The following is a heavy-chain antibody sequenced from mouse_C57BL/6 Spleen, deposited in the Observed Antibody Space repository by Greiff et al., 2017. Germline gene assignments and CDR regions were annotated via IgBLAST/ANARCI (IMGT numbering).Heavy chain of an antibody. CDR1: GYTFSSSA. Sequence: EVKLMEPGAGLVKPGGSLKLSCAASGYTFSSSAMSWVRPTPEKRLEWVAYISSGGDDTYYADTVKGRFTISRDNARNSLYLQMSSLKSEDTAMYYCTRALYYYGSSYGAMDYWGQGTSVTVSS. CDR2: ISSGGDDT. D-gene: IGHD1-1*01. J-gene: IGHJ4*01. CDR3: TRALYYYGSSYGAMDY. V-gene: IGHV5-9-1*02.